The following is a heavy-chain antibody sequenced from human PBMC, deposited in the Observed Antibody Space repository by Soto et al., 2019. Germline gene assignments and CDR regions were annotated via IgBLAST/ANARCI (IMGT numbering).Heavy chain of an antibody. CDR3: ARDGRGTKTAKYYYGMDA. Sequence: EVQLMESGGGLVQPGGSLRLSRAASGFTFSSHWMHWVRQAPGKGLVWVSRIDSDGYSTRDADSVKGRFTISRDNAKNILYLQMNSLRAEDTAVYYCARDGRGTKTAKYYYGMDAWGQGTTVTVSS. J-gene: IGHJ6*01. CDR2: IDSDGYST. CDR1: GFTFSSHW. D-gene: IGHD3-10*01. V-gene: IGHV3-74*01.